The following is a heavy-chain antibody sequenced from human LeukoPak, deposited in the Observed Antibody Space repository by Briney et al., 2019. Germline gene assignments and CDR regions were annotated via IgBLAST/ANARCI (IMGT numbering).Heavy chain of an antibody. V-gene: IGHV4-38-2*02. CDR3: ASLRGSGSYYTTGFDY. D-gene: IGHD3-10*01. J-gene: IGHJ4*02. CDR2: MYYSGST. Sequence: SETLSLTCTVSAYSISNGYYWGWIRQPPGKGLEWIGSMYYSGSTYYNPSLKSRVTISVDTSKNQFSLKLSSVTAADTAVYYCASLRGSGSYYTTGFDYWGQGTLVTVSS. CDR1: AYSISNGYY.